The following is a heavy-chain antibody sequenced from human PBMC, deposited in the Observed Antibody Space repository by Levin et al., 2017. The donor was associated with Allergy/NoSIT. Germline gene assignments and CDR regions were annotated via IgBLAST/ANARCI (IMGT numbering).Heavy chain of an antibody. CDR1: GGSISSSNW. J-gene: IGHJ3*02. D-gene: IGHD5-18*01. Sequence: SETLSLTCAVSGGSISSSNWWSWVRQPPGKGLEWIGEIYHSGSTNYNPSLKSRVTISVDKSKNQFSLKLSSVTAADTAVYYCARDGTAMVHDAFDIWGQGTMVTVSS. CDR3: ARDGTAMVHDAFDI. CDR2: IYHSGST. V-gene: IGHV4-4*02.